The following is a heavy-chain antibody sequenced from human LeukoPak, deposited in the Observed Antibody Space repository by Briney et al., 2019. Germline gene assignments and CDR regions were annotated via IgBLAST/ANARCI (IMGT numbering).Heavy chain of an antibody. J-gene: IGHJ5*02. Sequence: SETLSLTCIVSGDSVSSYYWSWIRQPAGKGLEWIGHVYSSGNTNYNPSLKSRVTMSVDTSKNHVSLKLTSVTTADTAVYYCARDSWDLPNWFDPWGQGTLVAVSS. V-gene: IGHV4-4*07. CDR2: VYSSGNT. D-gene: IGHD1-26*01. CDR3: ARDSWDLPNWFDP. CDR1: GDSVSSYY.